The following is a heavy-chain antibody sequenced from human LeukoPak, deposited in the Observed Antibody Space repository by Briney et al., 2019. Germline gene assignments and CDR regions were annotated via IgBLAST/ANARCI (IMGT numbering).Heavy chain of an antibody. D-gene: IGHD2-2*01. Sequence: GRSLRLSCAASGFTFSSYAMHWVRQAPGKGLEWVAVISYDGSNKYYADSVKGRFTISRDNSKNTLYLQMNSLRAEDTAVYYCARGYGYCSSTSCPYYYYGMDVWGQGTTVTVSS. CDR1: GFTFSSYA. CDR3: ARGYGYCSSTSCPYYYYGMDV. V-gene: IGHV3-30-3*01. CDR2: ISYDGSNK. J-gene: IGHJ6*02.